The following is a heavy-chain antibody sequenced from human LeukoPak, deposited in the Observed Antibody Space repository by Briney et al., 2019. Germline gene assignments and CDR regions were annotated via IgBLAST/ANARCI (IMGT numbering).Heavy chain of an antibody. CDR2: IYYSGST. Sequence: SETLSLTCTVSGGSISNYYWSWIRQPPGKGLEWIGYIYYSGSTNYNPSLKSRVIISVDTSKNQFSLKLSSVAAADTAVYYCARVSYTNQYYFDYWGQGTLVTVSS. V-gene: IGHV4-59*01. CDR3: ARVSYTNQYYFDY. CDR1: GGSISNYY. D-gene: IGHD1-26*01. J-gene: IGHJ4*02.